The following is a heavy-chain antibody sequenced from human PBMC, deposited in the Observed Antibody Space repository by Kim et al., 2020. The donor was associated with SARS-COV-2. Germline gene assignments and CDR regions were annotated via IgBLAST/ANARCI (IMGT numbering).Heavy chain of an antibody. D-gene: IGHD3-10*01. J-gene: IGHJ4*02. CDR1: GFIFRNFG. Sequence: GGSLRLSCAASGFIFRNFGLHWVRQAPGKGLEWVAFISNDGATAIYADSVRGRFTISRDYSENKVYLQMDSLSAGDTAVYYCARPSSSNFDFWGQGTLVSVSS. CDR3: ARPSSSNFDF. CDR2: ISNDGATA. V-gene: IGHV3-33*05.